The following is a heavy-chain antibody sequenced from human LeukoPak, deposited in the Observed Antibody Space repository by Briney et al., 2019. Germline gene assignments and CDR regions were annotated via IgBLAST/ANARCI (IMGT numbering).Heavy chain of an antibody. D-gene: IGHD6-13*01. V-gene: IGHV3-33*01. CDR2: IWSDGSNK. Sequence: PGGSLRLSCAASGFTFSNYGMHWARQAPGKGLEWVALIWSDGSNKYYADSVKGRFTISRDNAKNSLYLQMNSLRAEDTAVYYCARADSTSWFDYWGQGTQVTVSS. CDR3: ARADSTSWFDY. CDR1: GFTFSNYG. J-gene: IGHJ4*02.